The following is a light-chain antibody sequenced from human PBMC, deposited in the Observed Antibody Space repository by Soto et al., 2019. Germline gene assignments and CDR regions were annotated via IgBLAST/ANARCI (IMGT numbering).Light chain of an antibody. V-gene: IGLV1-40*01. CDR3: QSFDISLSGFYA. Sequence: QSVLTQPPSVSGAPGQRVTISCTGSSSNIGAGYDVHWYQQLPGTAPKLLMYGNSNRPSGVPDRFSGSKSGTSASLAITGLQAEDEGDYYCQSFDISLSGFYAFGTGTKVTVL. J-gene: IGLJ1*01. CDR1: SSNIGAGYD. CDR2: GNS.